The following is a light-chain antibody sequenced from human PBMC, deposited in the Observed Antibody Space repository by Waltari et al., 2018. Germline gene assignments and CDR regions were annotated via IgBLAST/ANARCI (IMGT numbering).Light chain of an antibody. V-gene: IGLV2-11*01. CDR3: CSYAGADTSVI. CDR1: TSDVGGSDF. CDR2: DVN. Sequence: QSALTQPRSVSGSPGQSVTISCPGTTSDVGGSDFVSWYQQYPGNAPKLIIYDVNKRPPGVPDRFSGSKSGNTASLTISGLLNEDEADYYCCSYAGADTSVIFGGGTTLTVL. J-gene: IGLJ2*01.